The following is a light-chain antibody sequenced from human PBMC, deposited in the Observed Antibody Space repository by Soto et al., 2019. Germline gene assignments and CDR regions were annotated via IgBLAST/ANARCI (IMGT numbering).Light chain of an antibody. J-gene: IGKJ1*01. CDR3: QQYGSSPQT. V-gene: IGKV4-1*01. CDR1: QSVLYSSNNKNY. CDR2: WAS. Sequence: DIVMTQSPDSLAVSLGERATINCKSSQSVLYSSNNKNYLAWYQQKPGQPPKALIYWASTRESGVPDRFSGSGSGTDFALTISRLEPEDFAVYYCQQYGSSPQTFGQGTKVDIK.